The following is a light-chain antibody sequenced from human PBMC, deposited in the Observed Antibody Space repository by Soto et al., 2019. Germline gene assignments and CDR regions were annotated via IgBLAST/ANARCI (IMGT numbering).Light chain of an antibody. CDR2: GVS. CDR1: SSDIGTFSF. Sequence: QSALTQPPSASGSPGQSVTISCTGTSSDIGTFSFLSWYQQYPGKAPKLMIFGVSQRPSGVPYRFSGSKSANTASLTVSGGQHEDEAEYYYCSQAGSGSLMVFGGGTKLTVL. CDR3: CSQAGSGSLMV. J-gene: IGLJ2*01. V-gene: IGLV2-8*01.